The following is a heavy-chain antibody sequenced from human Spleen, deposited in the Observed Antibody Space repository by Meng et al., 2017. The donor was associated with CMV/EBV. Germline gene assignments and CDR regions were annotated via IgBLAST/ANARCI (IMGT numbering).Heavy chain of an antibody. J-gene: IGHJ4*02. CDR2: IYWNDDK. V-gene: IGHV2-5*01. CDR3: AHRRAQYYFDY. D-gene: IGHD1-26*01. CDR1: EFSLSTSGVS. Sequence: CTFSEFSLSTSGVSVGWIRQPPGKALEWLALIYWNDDKRYSPSLKSRLTITKDISKNQVVLTMTNMDPVDIATYYCAHRRAQYYFDYWGQGTLVTVSS.